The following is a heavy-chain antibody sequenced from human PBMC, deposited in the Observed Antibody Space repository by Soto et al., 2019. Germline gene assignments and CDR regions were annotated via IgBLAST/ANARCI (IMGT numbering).Heavy chain of an antibody. V-gene: IGHV3-30*04. CDR3: ARKWGTYSSASLDY. CDR1: GFSFTHYT. J-gene: IGHJ4*02. D-gene: IGHD6-19*01. CDR2: MSYDGTNE. Sequence: QLVESGGGVVQPGGSLRLCCAASGFSFTHYTINWVRQAPGKGLEWVAVMSYDGTNEYYADSVKGRFTISRDNSKSTVYLQMNSLIPEDTALYYCARKWGTYSSASLDYWGLGTLVTVSS.